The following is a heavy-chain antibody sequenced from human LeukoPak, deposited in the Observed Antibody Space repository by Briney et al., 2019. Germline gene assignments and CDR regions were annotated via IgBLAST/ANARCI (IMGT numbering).Heavy chain of an antibody. Sequence: QTLSLTCTVSGGSISSGDYYWSWIRQPPGKCLEWIGYIYYSGSTYYNPSLKSRVTISVDTSKNQFSLKLSSVTAADTAVYYCARTRAYYDFWSGYFFDYWGQGTLVTVSS. J-gene: IGHJ4*02. CDR3: ARTRAYYDFWSGYFFDY. V-gene: IGHV4-30-4*08. CDR2: IYYSGST. D-gene: IGHD3-3*01. CDR1: GGSISSGDYY.